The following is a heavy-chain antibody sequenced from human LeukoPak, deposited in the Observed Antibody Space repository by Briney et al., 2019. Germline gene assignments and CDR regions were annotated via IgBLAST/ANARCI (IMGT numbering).Heavy chain of an antibody. V-gene: IGHV1-8*01. CDR1: GYTFTSYD. CDR3: ARGCYTMVRGVNYFDY. CDR2: MNPNSGNT. D-gene: IGHD3-10*01. J-gene: IGHJ4*02. Sequence: ASVKVSCKASGYTFTSYDINWVRQATGQGLEWMGWMNPNSGNTGYAQKFQGRVTMTRNTSISTAYMELSSLRSEDTAVYHCARGCYTMVRGVNYFDYWGQGTLVTVSS.